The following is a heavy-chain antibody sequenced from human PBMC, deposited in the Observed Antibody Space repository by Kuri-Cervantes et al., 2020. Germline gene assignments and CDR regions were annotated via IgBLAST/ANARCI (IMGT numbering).Heavy chain of an antibody. CDR1: GYTFTSYG. Sequence: ASVKVSCKASGYTFTSYGISWVRQAPGQGLEWMGWISAYNGNTNYAQKLQGRVTMTTDTSTSTAYMELRSLRSDDTAVYYCARDASSSWSIYYYYYMDVWGKGTRSPSP. CDR3: ARDASSSWSIYYYYYMDV. CDR2: ISAYNGNT. J-gene: IGHJ6*03. D-gene: IGHD6-13*01. V-gene: IGHV1-18*01.